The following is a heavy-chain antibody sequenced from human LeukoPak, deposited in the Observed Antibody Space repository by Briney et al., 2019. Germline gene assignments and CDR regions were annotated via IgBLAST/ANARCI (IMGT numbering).Heavy chain of an antibody. CDR1: GGSISSSSYY. J-gene: IGHJ3*02. V-gene: IGHV4-39*01. Sequence: SETLSLTCTVSGGSISSSSYYWGWIRQPPGKGLEWIGSIHYSGSTYYNPSLKSRVTISVDTSKNQFSLKLSSVTAADTAVYYCARHIRGGNSNAFDIWGQGTMVTVSS. CDR3: ARHIRGGNSNAFDI. D-gene: IGHD4-23*01. CDR2: IHYSGST.